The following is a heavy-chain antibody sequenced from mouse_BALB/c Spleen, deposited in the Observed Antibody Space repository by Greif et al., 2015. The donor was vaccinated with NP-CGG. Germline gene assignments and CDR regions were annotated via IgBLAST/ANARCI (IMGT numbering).Heavy chain of an antibody. CDR1: GFTFTDYY. Sequence: EVKLMESGGGLVQPGGSLRLSCATSGFTFTDYYMSWVRQPPGKALEWLVFIRNKANGYTADYSASVKGRFTISRDNSQSILYLQMNTLRAEDSATYYCARDINYDIYWYFDVWGAGTTVTVSS. J-gene: IGHJ1*01. CDR2: IRNKANGYTA. D-gene: IGHD2-4*01. V-gene: IGHV7-3*02. CDR3: ARDINYDIYWYFDV.